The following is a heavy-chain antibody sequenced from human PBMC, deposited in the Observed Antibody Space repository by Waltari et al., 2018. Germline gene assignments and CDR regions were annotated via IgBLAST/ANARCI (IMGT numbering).Heavy chain of an antibody. CDR2: LYHSGGT. V-gene: IGHV4-4*02. CDR1: GGSISSSNW. CDR3: ARVRAWAAARPYYFDY. D-gene: IGHD6-6*01. J-gene: IGHJ4*02. Sequence: QVQLQESGPGLVKPSGTLSLTCAVSGGSISSSNWWSWVRQPPGKGLEWIGELYHSGGTNYNPSLKSRVTISVDKSKNQFSLKLSSVTAADSAVYYCARVRAWAAARPYYFDYWGQGTLVTVSS.